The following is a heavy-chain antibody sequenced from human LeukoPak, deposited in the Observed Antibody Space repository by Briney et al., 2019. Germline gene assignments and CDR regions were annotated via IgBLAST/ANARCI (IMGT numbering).Heavy chain of an antibody. CDR3: ARVDLSWSDTSGYYRDWFDP. CDR1: GYTFTSYG. D-gene: IGHD3-22*01. J-gene: IGHJ5*02. Sequence: ASVKVSCKASGYTFTSYGISRVRQAPGQGLEWMGWISAYNGNTNYAQKFRGRVTMTTDASTSTVYMELRSLRSDDTAVYYCARVDLSWSDTSGYYRDWFDPWGQGTLVTVSS. CDR2: ISAYNGNT. V-gene: IGHV1-18*01.